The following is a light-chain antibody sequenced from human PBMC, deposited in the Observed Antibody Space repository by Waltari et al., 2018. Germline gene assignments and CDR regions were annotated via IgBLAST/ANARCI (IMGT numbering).Light chain of an antibody. Sequence: EIVMTQSPATLSVSPGDSATLSCRASQSVNSNLAWYQQKPGQAPRLLIYVADTRATSVPARFSGSGSGTEFTLTINSLQSEDFAVYYCQQRSNWPLITFGQGTRLEIK. CDR2: VAD. CDR3: QQRSNWPLIT. CDR1: QSVNSN. J-gene: IGKJ5*01. V-gene: IGKV3-15*01.